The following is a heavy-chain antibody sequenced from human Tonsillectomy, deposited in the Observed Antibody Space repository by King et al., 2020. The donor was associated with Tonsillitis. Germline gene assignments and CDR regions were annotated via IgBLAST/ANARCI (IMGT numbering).Heavy chain of an antibody. CDR2: IYTSGST. Sequence: VQLQESGPGLVKPSETLSLTCTVSGGSISSYYWSWIRQPAGKGLEWIGRIYTSGSTNYNPSLKRRVTMSVDTSKNQFSLKLSSVTAADTAVYYCARDRSSSWYGDYFDYWGQGTLVTVSS. J-gene: IGHJ4*02. CDR3: ARDRSSSWYGDYFDY. D-gene: IGHD6-13*01. V-gene: IGHV4-4*07. CDR1: GGSISSYY.